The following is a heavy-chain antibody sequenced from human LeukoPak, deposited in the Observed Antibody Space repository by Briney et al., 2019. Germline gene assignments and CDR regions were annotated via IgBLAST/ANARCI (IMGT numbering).Heavy chain of an antibody. J-gene: IGHJ4*02. CDR3: AKVPGVATISVDFDY. CDR2: ISGSGVNT. D-gene: IGHD5-12*01. Sequence: GGSLRLSCAASGFTFSNYGMSWVRQPPGKGLEWVSAISGSGVNTYYADSVKGRFTISRDNSKNTLYLQMNSLRAEDTAVYYCAKVPGVATISVDFDYWGQGTLVTVSS. CDR1: GFTFSNYG. V-gene: IGHV3-23*01.